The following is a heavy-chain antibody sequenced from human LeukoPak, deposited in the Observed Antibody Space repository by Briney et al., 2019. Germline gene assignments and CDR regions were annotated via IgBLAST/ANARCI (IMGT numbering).Heavy chain of an antibody. CDR1: GYTLTELS. Sequence: ASVKVSCKVSGYTLTELSMHWVRQAPGKGLEWMGGVDPEDGETIYAQKFQGRVTMTEDTSTDTAYMELSSLRSEDTAVYYCATERSGSYYNGDAAFDIWGQGTMVTVSS. CDR3: ATERSGSYYNGDAAFDI. D-gene: IGHD3-10*01. V-gene: IGHV1-24*01. CDR2: VDPEDGET. J-gene: IGHJ3*02.